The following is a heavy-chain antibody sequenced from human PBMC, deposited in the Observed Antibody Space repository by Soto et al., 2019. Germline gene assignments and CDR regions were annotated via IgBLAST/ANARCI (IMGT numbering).Heavy chain of an antibody. J-gene: IGHJ4*02. Sequence: QVQLVESGGGVVQPGRSLRLSCAASGFTFSSYAMHWVRQAPGKGLEWVAVMSYDGGNKYYADSVKGRFTISRDNSKNTLYLQMNSLRAEDTAVYYCARARLDTPALDYWGQGTLVTVSS. D-gene: IGHD2-2*01. CDR1: GFTFSSYA. V-gene: IGHV3-30-3*01. CDR2: MSYDGGNK. CDR3: ARARLDTPALDY.